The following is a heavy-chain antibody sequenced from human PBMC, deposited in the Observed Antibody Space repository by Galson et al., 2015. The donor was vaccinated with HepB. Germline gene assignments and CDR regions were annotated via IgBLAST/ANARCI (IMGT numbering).Heavy chain of an antibody. D-gene: IGHD2-15*01. CDR1: GGTFSSYA. CDR3: ARGCGGSCYRDYYYYYMDV. J-gene: IGHJ6*03. V-gene: IGHV1-69*01. CDR2: IIPIFGTA. Sequence: CKASGGTFSSYAISWVRQAPGQGLEWMGGIIPIFGTANYAQKFQGRVTITADESTSTAYMELSSLRSEDTAVYYCARGCGGSCYRDYYYYYMDVWGKGTTVTVSS.